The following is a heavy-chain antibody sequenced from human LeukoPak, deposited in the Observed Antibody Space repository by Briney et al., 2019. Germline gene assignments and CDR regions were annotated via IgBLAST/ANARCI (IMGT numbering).Heavy chain of an antibody. Sequence: QPGGSLRLSCAASGFTFSSYAMHWVRQAPGKGLEWVAVISYDGSNKYYADSVKGRFTISRDNSKNTLYLQMNSLRAEDTAVYYCAKDLKGYSDYDFSDYWGQGTLVTVSS. CDR3: AKDLKGYSDYDFSDY. CDR2: ISYDGSNK. V-gene: IGHV3-30-3*01. D-gene: IGHD5-12*01. CDR1: GFTFSSYA. J-gene: IGHJ4*02.